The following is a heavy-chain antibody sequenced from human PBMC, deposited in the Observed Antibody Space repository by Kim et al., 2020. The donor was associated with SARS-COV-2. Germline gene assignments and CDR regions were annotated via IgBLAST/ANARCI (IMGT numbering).Heavy chain of an antibody. Sequence: ASVKVSCKTSGDTSSTSGFSWVRQAPGQGLEWMGWINTKKGDTNYVQKFQDRATMTTDSSTTAAYMELRSLKSDDTAVYYCVRGTWGDVNDYWGQGTLVT. V-gene: IGHV1-18*01. CDR3: VRGTWGDVNDY. D-gene: IGHD3-16*01. J-gene: IGHJ4*02. CDR1: GDTSSTSG. CDR2: INTKKGDT.